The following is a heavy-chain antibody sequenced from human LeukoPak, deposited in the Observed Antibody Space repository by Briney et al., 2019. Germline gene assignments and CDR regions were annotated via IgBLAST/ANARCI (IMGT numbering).Heavy chain of an antibody. CDR1: GGSISSYS. CDR3: ALSSSWSQYNWFDP. J-gene: IGHJ5*02. CDR2: IYYSGST. D-gene: IGHD6-13*01. V-gene: IGHV4-59*01. Sequence: PAETLSLTCTASGGSISSYSWSWIRQPPGKGLEWIGYIYYSGSTNYNPSLKSRVTISVDTSKNQFSLKLSAVTAADTAVYDCALSSSWSQYNWFDPWGQGTLVTVSS.